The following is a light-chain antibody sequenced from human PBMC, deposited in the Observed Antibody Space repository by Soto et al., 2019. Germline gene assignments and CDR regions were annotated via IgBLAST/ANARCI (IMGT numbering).Light chain of an antibody. CDR2: DVS. Sequence: QSALTQPPSVSGSPGQSVTISCTGTSTDFVSYNRVSWYQQPPGTAPKLMIYDVSNRPSGVSNRFSGSKSGYTASLTISGLLAEDEADYYCSSYTAGGTIFGTGTKVTVL. V-gene: IGLV2-18*02. J-gene: IGLJ1*01. CDR1: STDFVSYNR. CDR3: SSYTAGGTI.